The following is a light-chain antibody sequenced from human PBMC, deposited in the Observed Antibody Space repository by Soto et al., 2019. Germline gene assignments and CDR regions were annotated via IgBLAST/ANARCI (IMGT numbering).Light chain of an antibody. V-gene: IGKV1-17*01. CDR1: QGISID. Sequence: DLQLTQSPSSLSASVGDGFTSTCRGIQGISIDLGWFQHKPGKAPKRLIYAASSLQSGVPSRFSGSGSGTEFTLTISSLQPEDFATYFCLQHNSYPLTFGQGTKVDIK. CDR3: LQHNSYPLT. CDR2: AAS. J-gene: IGKJ1*01.